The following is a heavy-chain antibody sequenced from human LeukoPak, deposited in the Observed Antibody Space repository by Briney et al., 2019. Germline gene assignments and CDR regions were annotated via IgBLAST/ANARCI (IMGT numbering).Heavy chain of an antibody. Sequence: GGSLRLSCAASGFTFSRYWMSWVRQTPGKGPEWVANIKQDGSEKYYVDSVKGRFTISRDNAKNSLYLQMSSLRAEDTAVYYCARDNSYSSGWRYWGQGTLVTVSS. J-gene: IGHJ4*02. CDR1: GFTFSRYW. CDR3: ARDNSYSSGWRY. CDR2: IKQDGSEK. V-gene: IGHV3-7*03. D-gene: IGHD6-19*01.